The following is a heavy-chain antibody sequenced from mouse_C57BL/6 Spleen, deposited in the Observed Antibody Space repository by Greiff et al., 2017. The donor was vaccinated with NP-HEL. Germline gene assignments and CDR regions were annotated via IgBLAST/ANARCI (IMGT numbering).Heavy chain of an antibody. CDR3: ATTVVGSFDY. J-gene: IGHJ2*01. CDR2: IWSGGST. Sequence: QVQLQQSGPGLVQPSQSLSITCTASGFSLTSYGVHWVRQSPGKGLEWLGVIWSGGSTDYNAAFISRLSISKDNSKSQVFFKMNSLQADDTAIYYCATTVVGSFDYWGQGTTLTVSS. D-gene: IGHD1-1*01. CDR1: GFSLTSYG. V-gene: IGHV2-2*01.